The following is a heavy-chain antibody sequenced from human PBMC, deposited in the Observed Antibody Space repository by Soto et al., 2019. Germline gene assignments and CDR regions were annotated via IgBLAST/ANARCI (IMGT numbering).Heavy chain of an antibody. D-gene: IGHD3-10*01. V-gene: IGHV1-8*01. CDR1: GYTFTSYE. CDR3: ARRELLWFGELLR. CDR2: MNPNSGDT. Sequence: QVQLVQSGAEVKKPGASVKVSCKASGYTFTSYEINWVRQATGQGLEWMGWMNPNSGDTGYAQKFQDRVTMTRNTSISTAYMELSSLRSEDTAVYYCARRELLWFGELLRWGQGTLVTVSS. J-gene: IGHJ4*02.